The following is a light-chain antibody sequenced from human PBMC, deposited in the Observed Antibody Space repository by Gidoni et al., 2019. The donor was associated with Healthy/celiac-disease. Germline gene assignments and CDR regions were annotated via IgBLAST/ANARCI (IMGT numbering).Light chain of an antibody. CDR1: TSNIVSNT. Sequence: QSMLTQPPSASATPRQRVTISCSGSTSNIVSNTVNWYQRVPGTAPKLLIYTDNQRPSGVPDRFSGSRSGTSASLAISGLQYEDEADYYCATWDDSLNGDVIFGGGTKLTVL. V-gene: IGLV1-44*01. CDR3: ATWDDSLNGDVI. CDR2: TDN. J-gene: IGLJ2*01.